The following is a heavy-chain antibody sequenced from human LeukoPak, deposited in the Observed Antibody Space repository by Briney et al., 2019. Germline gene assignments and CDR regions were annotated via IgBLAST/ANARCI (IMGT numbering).Heavy chain of an antibody. J-gene: IGHJ5*02. V-gene: IGHV1-2*02. CDR3: ARERDSSGYSPLDP. D-gene: IGHD3-22*01. CDR1: GYTFTGYY. Sequence: ASVKVSCKASGYTFTGYYMHWVRQAPGQGLEWVGWINPNSGGTKSAQKFQDRVTMTWDTSISTAYMELSRLRSDDTAVYYCARERDSSGYSPLDPWGQGTLVTVSS. CDR2: INPNSGGT.